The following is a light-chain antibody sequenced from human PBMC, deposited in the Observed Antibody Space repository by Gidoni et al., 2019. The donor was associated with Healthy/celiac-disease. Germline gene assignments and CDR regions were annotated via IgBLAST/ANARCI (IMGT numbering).Light chain of an antibody. J-gene: IGKJ4*01. V-gene: IGKV1-16*01. Sequence: DIQMTQSPSALSASIGDRVTITCRASQGISNYLAWFQQKPGKAPKSLIYAASNLQSGVPSRFSGSGSGTDFNLTISSLQPEDSATYYCQQYYTYPLGFGGGTKVEIQ. CDR2: AAS. CDR1: QGISNY. CDR3: QQYYTYPLG.